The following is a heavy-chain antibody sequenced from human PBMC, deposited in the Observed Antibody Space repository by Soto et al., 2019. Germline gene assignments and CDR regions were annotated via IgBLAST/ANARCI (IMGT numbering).Heavy chain of an antibody. J-gene: IGHJ4*02. CDR3: VSQRTTVLTQAYFAY. CDR2: VYYRGRS. D-gene: IGHD4-17*01. V-gene: IGHV4-39*01. CDR1: GGSVTNSSYY. Sequence: SETLSLTCTVSGGSVTNSSYYWGWIRQSPGKGLEWIRSVYYRGRSYSKSSVKSRVTISVDTSKNQFSLNFNSVTASDTALYYCVSQRTTVLTQAYFAYWGPGALVTVSS.